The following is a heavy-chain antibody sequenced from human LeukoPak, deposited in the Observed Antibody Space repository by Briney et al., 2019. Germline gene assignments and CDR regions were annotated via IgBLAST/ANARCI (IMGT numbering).Heavy chain of an antibody. CDR2: IYTSGST. J-gene: IGHJ4*02. Sequence: SETLSLTCTVSGGSISSHYWSWIRQPAGKGLEWIGRIYTSGSTNYNPSLKSRVTMSVDTSKNQFSLKLSSVTAADTAVYYCARDQGYDSSGYYVGYYFDYWGQGTRVTVSS. CDR3: ARDQGYDSSGYYVGYYFDY. D-gene: IGHD3-22*01. V-gene: IGHV4-4*07. CDR1: GGSISSHY.